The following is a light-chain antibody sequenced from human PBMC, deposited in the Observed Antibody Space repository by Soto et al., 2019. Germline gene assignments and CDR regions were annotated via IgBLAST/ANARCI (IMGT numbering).Light chain of an antibody. CDR2: DAS. V-gene: IGKV1-5*01. J-gene: IGKJ1*01. CDR3: QQYSTFPRT. Sequence: DIQMTQSPSTLSASVGDRVTITCRASQSISSWLAWYQQKPGKAPKLLIYDASTLESGVPSRFSGSGSGTEFTLTITNLQPDDFATFYCQQYSTFPRTFGQGTKVDIK. CDR1: QSISSW.